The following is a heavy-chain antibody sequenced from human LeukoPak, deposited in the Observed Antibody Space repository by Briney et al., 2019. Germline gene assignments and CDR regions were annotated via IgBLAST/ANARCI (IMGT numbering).Heavy chain of an antibody. Sequence: SETLSLTCTVSGDSITDYYWSWIRQPPGKELEWIGFIYHGGTTSYNPSLNSRVTISIDTSANQFSLKLRSVPAADTAVYYCAKFHNWFDSWRQGTLVGVSS. CDR2: IYHGGTT. CDR3: AKFHNWFDS. CDR1: GDSITDYY. D-gene: IGHD2-21*01. V-gene: IGHV4-59*08. J-gene: IGHJ5*01.